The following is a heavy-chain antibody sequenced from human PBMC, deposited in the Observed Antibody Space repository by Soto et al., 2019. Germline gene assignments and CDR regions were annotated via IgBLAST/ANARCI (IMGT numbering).Heavy chain of an antibody. CDR3: ASSSTTRNYYYYYGMDV. CDR2: IWYDGSNK. Sequence: ESGGGVVQPGRSLRLSCAASGFTFSSYGMHWVRQAPGKGLEWVAVIWYDGSNKYYADSVKGRFTISRDNSKNTLYLQMNSLRAEDTAVYYCASSSTTRNYYYYYGMDVWGQGTTVTVSS. J-gene: IGHJ6*02. V-gene: IGHV3-33*01. D-gene: IGHD2-2*01. CDR1: GFTFSSYG.